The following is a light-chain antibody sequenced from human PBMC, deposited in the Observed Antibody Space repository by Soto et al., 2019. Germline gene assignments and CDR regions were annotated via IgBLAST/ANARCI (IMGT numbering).Light chain of an antibody. CDR3: QQLHSFPIT. Sequence: IQMTQSPSTLPASVGDRVTITCRASQAISNYLNWYQQRPGAAPKLLIHGASTLQTGVPSRFSGSESGAVFTLTISSLQPEDFATYYCQQLHSFPITFGQGTRLEIK. CDR2: GAS. J-gene: IGKJ5*01. CDR1: QAISNY. V-gene: IGKV1-9*01.